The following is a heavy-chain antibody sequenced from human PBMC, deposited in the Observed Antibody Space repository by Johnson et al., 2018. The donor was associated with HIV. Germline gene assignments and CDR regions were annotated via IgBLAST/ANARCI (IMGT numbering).Heavy chain of an antibody. CDR2: ISSSGSTI. CDR1: GFNFRDYY. V-gene: IGHV3-11*01. D-gene: IGHD3-10*01. J-gene: IGHJ3*02. CDR3: ARDSVGSPSAFDI. Sequence: VQLVESGGGLVKPGGSLRLSCAASGFNFRDYYMSWIRQAPGKGLEWVSYISSSGSTISYADSVKGRFTISRDNAKNSLYLQMNSLRAEDTAVYYCARDSVGSPSAFDIWGQGTMVTVSS.